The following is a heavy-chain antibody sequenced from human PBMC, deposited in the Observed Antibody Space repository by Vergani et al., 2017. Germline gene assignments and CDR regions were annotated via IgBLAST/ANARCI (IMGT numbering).Heavy chain of an antibody. CDR3: ATGVYCGGDCFTDY. CDR2: FDPEDGET. J-gene: IGHJ4*02. Sequence: QVQLVQSGAEVKKPGASVKVSCKVSGYTLTELSMHWVRQAPGKGLEWMGGFDPEDGETIYAQKFQGRVTMTEETSTDTAYMELSSLRSEDTAGYYCATGVYCGGDCFTDYWGEGTLVTVSS. V-gene: IGHV1-24*01. D-gene: IGHD2-21*02. CDR1: GYTLTELS.